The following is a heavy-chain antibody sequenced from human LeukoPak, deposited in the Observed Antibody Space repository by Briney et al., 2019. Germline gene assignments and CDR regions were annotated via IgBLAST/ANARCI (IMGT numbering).Heavy chain of an antibody. CDR1: GGSISSGGYS. Sequence: SETLSLTCAVSGGSISSGGYSWSWIRQPPGKGLEWIGYIYHSGSTYYNPSLKSRVTISVDRSKNQFSLKLSSVTAADTAVYYCARAPQDTAMVYFDYWGQGTLVTVSS. CDR3: ARAPQDTAMVYFDY. CDR2: IYHSGST. D-gene: IGHD5-18*01. J-gene: IGHJ4*02. V-gene: IGHV4-30-2*01.